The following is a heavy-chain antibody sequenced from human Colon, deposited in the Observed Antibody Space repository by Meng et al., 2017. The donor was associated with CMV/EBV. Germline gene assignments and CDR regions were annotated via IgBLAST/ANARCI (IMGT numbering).Heavy chain of an antibody. CDR2: IHSGGTSI. CDR1: GFSSDDFW. Sequence: EVQVVVAGGGLIQPGGSLRLSCVVSGFSSDDFWVDWVRQATGKGPLWVSRIHSGGTSISYADSVKGRFTISGDNAKNTVYLQMNSLRDEDTAVYYCLKLPPGYWGQGTLVTVSS. J-gene: IGHJ4*02. CDR3: LKLPPGY. D-gene: IGHD1-1*01. V-gene: IGHV3-74*01.